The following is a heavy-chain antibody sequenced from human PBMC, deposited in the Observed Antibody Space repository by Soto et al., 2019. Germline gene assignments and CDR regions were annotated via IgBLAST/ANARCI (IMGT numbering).Heavy chain of an antibody. D-gene: IGHD3-3*01. J-gene: IGHJ3*02. V-gene: IGHV1-69*01. CDR2: ITPIAETP. CDR3: ARGVVPGQTADPYAFDI. CDR1: GGPFTRYA. Sequence: QAQLVQSGAEVRKPGSSVRVSCRASGGPFTRYAVSWVRQAPGQGLGWIGGITPIAETPNYAQKFRGRRSTTADESTDTVHMELRRLTSDDAAVYFCARGVVPGQTADPYAFDIWGQGSRVTVSS.